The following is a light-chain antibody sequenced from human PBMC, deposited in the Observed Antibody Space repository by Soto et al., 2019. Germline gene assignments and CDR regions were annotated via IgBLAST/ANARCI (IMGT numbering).Light chain of an antibody. Sequence: EVVLTQSPGTLSLSPGERATLSCRATQRVSNNYLAWYQQKPGQAPRLLFYGASSRATGIPDRFSGSGSGTDFTLTISRLEPEELAVYYCQQYGGSPRLSFGGGTKVEI. V-gene: IGKV3-20*01. CDR3: QQYGGSPRLS. CDR2: GAS. CDR1: QRVSNNY. J-gene: IGKJ4*01.